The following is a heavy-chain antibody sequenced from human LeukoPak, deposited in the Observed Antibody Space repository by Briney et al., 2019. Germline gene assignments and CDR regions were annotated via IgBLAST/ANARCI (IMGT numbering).Heavy chain of an antibody. CDR2: INTNTGNP. CDR1: GYTFTSYA. Sequence: ASVKVSCNASGYTFTSYAMNWVRQAPGQGLEWMGWINTNTGNPTYAQGFTGRFVFSLDTSVSTAYLQISSLKAEDTAVYYCARGSIGCGYYSDQYYYYGMDVWGQGTTVTVSS. D-gene: IGHD3-22*01. J-gene: IGHJ6*02. V-gene: IGHV7-4-1*02. CDR3: ARGSIGCGYYSDQYYYYGMDV.